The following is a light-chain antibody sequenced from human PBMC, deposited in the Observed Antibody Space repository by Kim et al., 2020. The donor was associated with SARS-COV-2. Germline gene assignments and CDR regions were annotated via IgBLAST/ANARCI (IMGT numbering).Light chain of an antibody. Sequence: LSPGESAPLSCRASQSVSSYLAWYRQKPGQAPRLLIYDASNRATGIPARFSGSGSGTDFTLTISSLEPEDFAVYYYQQRSNWPLTFGGGTKVDIK. CDR2: DAS. V-gene: IGKV3-11*01. J-gene: IGKJ4*01. CDR1: QSVSSY. CDR3: QQRSNWPLT.